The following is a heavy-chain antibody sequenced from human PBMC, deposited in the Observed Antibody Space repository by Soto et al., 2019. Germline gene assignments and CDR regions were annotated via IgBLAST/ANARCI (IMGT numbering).Heavy chain of an antibody. V-gene: IGHV4-39*01. J-gene: IGHJ6*02. D-gene: IGHD2-21*02. CDR1: GGSISSSGYY. CDR3: ATPYCGADCYLLALDV. CDR2: IYYSGST. Sequence: SETLALTCTVPGGSISSSGYYWGWIRQPPGKGLEWIGSIYYSGSTYYNPSLKSRVTISVDTSKNQFSLKLSSVTAADTAVYYCATPYCGADCYLLALDVWGQGTTVS.